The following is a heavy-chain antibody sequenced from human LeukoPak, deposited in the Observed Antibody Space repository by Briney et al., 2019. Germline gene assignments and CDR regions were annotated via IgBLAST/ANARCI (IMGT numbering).Heavy chain of an antibody. V-gene: IGHV3-23*01. CDR1: GFTFNNNA. CDR3: ARCTASCYANAFDV. CDR2: INGGGDAT. D-gene: IGHD2-2*01. J-gene: IGHJ3*01. Sequence: GGSLRLSCTASGFTFNNNAMSWVRQAPGKGLEWVSAINGGGDATEYTDSVKGRFTISRDNSKNTLYLQMNSLRPEDTAVYYCARCTASCYANAFDVWGQGTLLTVYS.